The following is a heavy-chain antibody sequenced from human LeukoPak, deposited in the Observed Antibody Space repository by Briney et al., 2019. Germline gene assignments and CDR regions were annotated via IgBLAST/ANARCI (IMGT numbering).Heavy chain of an antibody. D-gene: IGHD4-17*01. CDR1: GYSFTNYW. CDR2: IYPGDSDI. CDR3: ARTMSYGDHAYLDY. J-gene: IGHJ4*02. Sequence: GESLKISCKGSGYSFTNYWIGWARQMPGKGLEWMGIIYPGDSDIRYSPSFQGQVTISADKSISTACLQWSSLKASDTAMYYCARTMSYGDHAYLDYWGQGTLVTVSS. V-gene: IGHV5-51*01.